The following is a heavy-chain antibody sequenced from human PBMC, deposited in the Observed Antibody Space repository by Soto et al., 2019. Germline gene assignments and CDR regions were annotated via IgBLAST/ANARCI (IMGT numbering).Heavy chain of an antibody. V-gene: IGHV3-15*07. CDR3: TTDLLAWVDYGDFDLVDY. Sequence: EVQLVESGGGLVKPGGSLRLSCAASGFTLSNAWMNWVLQAPGKRLEWVGRIKSKTDGGTTDYAAPVKGRFTISRDDSKNTLYLQMNSPKTEYAAVDYCTTDLLAWVDYGDFDLVDYGGQGTLVTVSS. D-gene: IGHD4-17*01. CDR1: GFTLSNAW. CDR2: IKSKTDGGTT. J-gene: IGHJ4*02.